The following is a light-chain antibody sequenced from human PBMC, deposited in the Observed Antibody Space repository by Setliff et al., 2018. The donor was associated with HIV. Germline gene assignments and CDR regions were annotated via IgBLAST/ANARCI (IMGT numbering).Light chain of an antibody. Sequence: QSALTQPASVSGSPGQSITISCAGTGSAVGGYNYVSWYQQHPGKAPKLMIYDVTNRPSGVSNRFSGSKSGNTASLTISGLQAEDEADYYCSSYTSSSTLVFGTGTKVTVL. CDR2: DVT. V-gene: IGLV2-14*03. CDR1: GSAVGGYNY. J-gene: IGLJ1*01. CDR3: SSYTSSSTLV.